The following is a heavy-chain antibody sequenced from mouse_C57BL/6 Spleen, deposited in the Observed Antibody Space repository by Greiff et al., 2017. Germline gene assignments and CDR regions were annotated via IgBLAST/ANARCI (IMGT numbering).Heavy chain of an antibody. J-gene: IGHJ1*03. D-gene: IGHD2-12*01. CDR2: INPSNGGT. Sequence: QVQLQQPGTELVKPGASVKLSCKASGYTFTSYWMHWVKQRPGQGLEWIGNINPSNGGTNYNEKFKSKATLTVDKSSSTAYMQLISLTSEDSAVYYCARRDCYSSYWDFDGWGTGATVTVSS. CDR3: ARRDCYSSYWDFDG. CDR1: GYTFTSYW. V-gene: IGHV1-53*01.